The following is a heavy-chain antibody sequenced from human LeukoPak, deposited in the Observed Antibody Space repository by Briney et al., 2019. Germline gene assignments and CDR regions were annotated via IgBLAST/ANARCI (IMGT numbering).Heavy chain of an antibody. J-gene: IGHJ4*02. V-gene: IGHV3-7*01. CDR2: IKKDGSEK. CDR3: VTTGMPFDY. D-gene: IGHD1-1*01. Sequence: PGGSLRLSCAASGFTFSSYWMSWVRQAPGKGLEWVANIKKDGSEKYYVDSVKGRFTIFRDNAKNSLYLQMNSLRAEDAAVYYCVTTGMPFDYWGQGTLVTVSS. CDR1: GFTFSSYW.